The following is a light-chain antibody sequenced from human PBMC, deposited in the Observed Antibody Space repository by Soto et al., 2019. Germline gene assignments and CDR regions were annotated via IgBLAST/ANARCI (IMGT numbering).Light chain of an antibody. CDR3: QQYSNWPPWT. CDR2: RAS. V-gene: IGKV3-20*01. J-gene: IGKJ1*01. CDR1: QTITNDY. Sequence: IVLTHSPGTLSLSPWESATLSCRASQTITNDYLAWYQQKDGQAPRLLIFRASSRATGVPARFSASGSGTEFTLTISGLQSEDFAVYYCQQYSNWPPWTFGPGTKVDIK.